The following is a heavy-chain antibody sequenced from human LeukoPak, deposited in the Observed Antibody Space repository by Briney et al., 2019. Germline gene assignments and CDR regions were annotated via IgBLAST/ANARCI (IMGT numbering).Heavy chain of an antibody. CDR2: IYHSGST. V-gene: IGHV4-38-2*02. CDR3: ARAMGYCSGGSCYPYPIDY. J-gene: IGHJ4*02. CDR1: GGSISSYY. D-gene: IGHD2-15*01. Sequence: SETLSLTCTVSGGSISSYYWSWIRQPPRKGLEWIGSIYHSGSTYYNPSLKSRVTISVDTSKNQFSLKLSSVTAADTAVYYCARAMGYCSGGSCYPYPIDYWGQGTLVTVSS.